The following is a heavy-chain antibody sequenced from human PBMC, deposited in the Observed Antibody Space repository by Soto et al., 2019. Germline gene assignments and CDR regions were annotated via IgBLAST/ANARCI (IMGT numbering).Heavy chain of an antibody. D-gene: IGHD3-10*01. CDR2: IYYSGST. V-gene: IGHV4-30-4*01. Sequence: QVQLQESGPGLVKPSQTLSLTCTVSGGSISSGDYYWSWIRQPPGKGLEWIGYIYYSGSTYYNPSLKSRVTLSVDTSTNQFSLKLSSVTAAATAVYYCARWWFGEFFDYWGQGTLVTVSS. CDR1: GGSISSGDYY. CDR3: ARWWFGEFFDY. J-gene: IGHJ4*02.